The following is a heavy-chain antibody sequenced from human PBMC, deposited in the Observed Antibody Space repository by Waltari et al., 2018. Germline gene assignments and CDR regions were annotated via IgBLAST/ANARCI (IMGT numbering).Heavy chain of an antibody. CDR2: ISGRGGRK. CDR3: AKVRTHSSSWNY. J-gene: IGHJ4*02. Sequence: VQLVESGGGLVQPGGSLSLSCAASGFTFSSYAMSWVRQAPGKGLEWVSAISGRGGRKYYADAVKGRFTISRENSKNTLYLKMNSLRAEDTAVYYCAKVRTHSSSWNYWGQGTLVTVSS. CDR1: GFTFSSYA. D-gene: IGHD6-13*01. V-gene: IGHV3-23*04.